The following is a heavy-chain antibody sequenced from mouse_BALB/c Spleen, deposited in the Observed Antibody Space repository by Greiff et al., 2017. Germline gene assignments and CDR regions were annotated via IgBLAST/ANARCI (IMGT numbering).Heavy chain of an antibody. D-gene: IGHD1-1*01. CDR3: ARGGYGSSYEGFAY. J-gene: IGHJ3*01. Sequence: EVQLVESGPELVKPGASVKMSCKASGYTFTSYVMHWVKQKPGQGLEWIGYINPYNDGTKYNEKFKGKATLTSDKSSSTAYMELSSLTSEDSAVYYCARGGYGSSYEGFAYWGQGTLVTVSA. CDR1: GYTFTSYV. CDR2: INPYNDGT. V-gene: IGHV1-14*01.